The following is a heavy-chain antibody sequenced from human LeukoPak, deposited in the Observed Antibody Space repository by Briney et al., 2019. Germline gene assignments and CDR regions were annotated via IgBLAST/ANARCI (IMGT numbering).Heavy chain of an antibody. CDR2: INHSGST. Sequence: SETLSLTCAVSGGSIGGYYWSWIRQPPGKGLEWIGEINHSGSTNYNPSLKSRVTISVDTSKNQFSLKLSPVTAADTAVYYCARDPYSYGTFDYWGQGTLVTVSS. D-gene: IGHD5-18*01. CDR1: GGSIGGYY. V-gene: IGHV4-34*01. CDR3: ARDPYSYGTFDY. J-gene: IGHJ4*02.